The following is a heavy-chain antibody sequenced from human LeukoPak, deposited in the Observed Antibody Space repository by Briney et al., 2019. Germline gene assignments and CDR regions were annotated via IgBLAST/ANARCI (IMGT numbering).Heavy chain of an antibody. CDR1: GYTFTDYY. Sequence: GASVKVSCKASGYTFTDYYMHWVQQAPGKGLEWMGRVDPEDGETIYAEKFQGRVTITADTSTDTAYMELSSLRSEDTAVYYCATGNGPYAIPYFDYWGQGTLVTVSS. CDR3: ATGNGPYAIPYFDY. D-gene: IGHD2-8*01. J-gene: IGHJ4*02. V-gene: IGHV1-69-2*01. CDR2: VDPEDGET.